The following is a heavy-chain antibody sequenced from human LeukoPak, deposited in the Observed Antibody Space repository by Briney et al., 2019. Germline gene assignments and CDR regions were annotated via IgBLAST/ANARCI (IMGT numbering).Heavy chain of an antibody. J-gene: IGHJ3*02. V-gene: IGHV3-30-3*01. CDR2: ISYDGSNI. CDR3: ARDRRDYGAAFDI. Sequence: GGSLRLSCAASGFTFSSYAIHWVRQAPGKGLEWVAVISYDGSNIFYADSVRGRFTISRDNSKNTLYLQMNSLRAEDTAVYYCARDRRDYGAAFDIWGQGTMVTVSS. CDR1: GFTFSSYA. D-gene: IGHD4-17*01.